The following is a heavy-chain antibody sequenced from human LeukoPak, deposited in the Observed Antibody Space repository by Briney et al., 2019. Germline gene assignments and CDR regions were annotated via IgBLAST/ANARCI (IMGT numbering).Heavy chain of an antibody. CDR3: AKDYAYYYDSSGYADY. D-gene: IGHD3-22*01. Sequence: GGSLRLSCAASGFTFSSYGMHWVRQAPGKGLEWVAVISYDGSNKYYADSVKGRFTISRDNSKNTLYLQMNSLRAEDTAVYYCAKDYAYYYDSSGYADYWGQGTLVTVSS. J-gene: IGHJ4*02. CDR2: ISYDGSNK. V-gene: IGHV3-30*18. CDR1: GFTFSSYG.